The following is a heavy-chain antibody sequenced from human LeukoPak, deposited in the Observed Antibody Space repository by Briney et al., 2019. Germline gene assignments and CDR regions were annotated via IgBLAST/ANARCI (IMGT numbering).Heavy chain of an antibody. CDR1: GFPFSSYW. Sequence: GGSLRLSCVASGFPFSSYWMTWVRQAPGKGLEWVANIKQDGSKKSYVDSVKGRFTISRDNAKNSLYLHMNSLRAEDTAIYYCTRVGYIDEGIDYWGQGTLVTVSS. J-gene: IGHJ4*02. V-gene: IGHV3-7*04. D-gene: IGHD5-24*01. CDR2: IKQDGSKK. CDR3: TRVGYIDEGIDY.